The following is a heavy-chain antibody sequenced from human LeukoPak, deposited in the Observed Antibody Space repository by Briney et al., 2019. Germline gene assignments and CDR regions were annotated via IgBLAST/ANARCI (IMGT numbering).Heavy chain of an antibody. D-gene: IGHD5-12*01. J-gene: IGHJ5*02. CDR3: ARDLPSGYSGYEIWRGWFDP. Sequence: SETLSLTCTVSGGSVSTSSYCWGWIRQPPGKGLEWIGSVCYSGSTYYSPSLKSRVTISVDTSKTQFSLKLSSVTAADTAVYYCARDLPSGYSGYEIWRGWFDPWGQGTLVTVSS. CDR1: GGSVSTSSYC. CDR2: VCYSGST. V-gene: IGHV4-39*07.